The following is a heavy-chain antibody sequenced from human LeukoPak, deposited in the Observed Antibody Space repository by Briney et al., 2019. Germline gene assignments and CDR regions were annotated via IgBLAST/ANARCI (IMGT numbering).Heavy chain of an antibody. CDR3: AKDVDIGCPRLSYFDY. CDR2: ICCNSGSI. V-gene: IGHV3-9*01. Sequence: GRSLRLSCAASGFTLDHYAMHCVRQAPGEGLGWVSGICCNSGSIGYADSVKDRFTISRDNAKNSLYLQMNSLIADDTALYYCAKDVDIGCPRLSYFDYWGQGTMVTVSS. J-gene: IGHJ4*01. D-gene: IGHD3-16*01. CDR1: GFTLDHYA.